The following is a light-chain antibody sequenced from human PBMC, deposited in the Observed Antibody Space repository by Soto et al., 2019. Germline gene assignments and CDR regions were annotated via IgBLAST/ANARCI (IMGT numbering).Light chain of an antibody. CDR3: QQYNNWWT. CDR2: GAS. Sequence: EFVLTQSPATLSLSPGERATLSCRASQSVSSNLAWYQQKPGQAPRLLIYGASTRATGIPARFSGSGSGTEFTLTISSLQSEDFGVYYCQQYNNWWTFGQGTKVDIK. J-gene: IGKJ1*01. CDR1: QSVSSN. V-gene: IGKV3-15*01.